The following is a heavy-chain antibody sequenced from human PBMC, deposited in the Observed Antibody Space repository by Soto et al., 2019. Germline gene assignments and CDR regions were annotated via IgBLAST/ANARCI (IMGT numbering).Heavy chain of an antibody. Sequence: QVQLVQSGAEVKKPGASVKVSCKASGYTFTGYYMHWVRQAPGQGLEWMGWINPNSGGTNYAQKFRGWVTIPREPSISAAYLERSRLGSDDTAVYYLAGGGVGKPYSVAVDLDYWGQGTLVTVSS. CDR2: INPNSGGT. V-gene: IGHV1-2*04. D-gene: IGHD6-19*01. CDR3: AGGGVGKPYSVAVDLDY. CDR1: GYTFTGYY. J-gene: IGHJ4*02.